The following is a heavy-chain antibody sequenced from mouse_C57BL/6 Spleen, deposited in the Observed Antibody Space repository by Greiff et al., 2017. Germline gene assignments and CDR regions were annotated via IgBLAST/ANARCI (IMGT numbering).Heavy chain of an antibody. Sequence: EVQGVESGGGLVQPKGSLKLSCAASGFTFNTYAMHWVRQAPGKGLEWVARIRSKSSNYATYYADSVKDRFTISRDDSQSMLYLQMNNLKTDDTAMYYCVREDYYGSSYDWYFDVWGTGTTVTVSS. V-gene: IGHV10-3*01. CDR1: GFTFNTYA. J-gene: IGHJ1*03. D-gene: IGHD1-1*01. CDR3: VREDYYGSSYDWYFDV. CDR2: IRSKSSNYAT.